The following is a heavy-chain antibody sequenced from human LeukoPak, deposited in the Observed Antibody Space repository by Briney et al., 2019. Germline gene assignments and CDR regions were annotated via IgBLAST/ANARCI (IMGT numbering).Heavy chain of an antibody. V-gene: IGHV3-23*01. D-gene: IGHD3-10*01. CDR1: GFTFSSYA. CDR2: ISGSGGST. Sequence: GGSLRLSCAASGFTFSSYAMSWVRQAPGKGLEWVSAISGSGGSTYYADSVKGRFTISRDNSKNTLFLQMNSLRAEDTAVYYCAKAGGYYYGSGDYDYWGQGTLVTVSS. J-gene: IGHJ4*02. CDR3: AKAGGYYYGSGDYDY.